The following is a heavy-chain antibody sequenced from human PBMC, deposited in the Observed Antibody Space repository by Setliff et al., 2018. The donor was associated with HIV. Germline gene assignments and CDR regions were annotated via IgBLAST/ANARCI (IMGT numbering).Heavy chain of an antibody. Sequence: PSETLSLTCTVSGDSITRGSYYWSWIRQPAGKGLEWIGHIYTSGKTHYSPSLKSRITISADTSKNQLSLNLSSVTAADTAVYYCARGLSSQTYWGTRPLGLDYWGQGSLVTVSS. CDR3: ARGLSSQTYWGTRPLGLDY. D-gene: IGHD2-2*01. V-gene: IGHV4-61*09. J-gene: IGHJ4*01. CDR1: GDSITRGSYY. CDR2: IYTSGKT.